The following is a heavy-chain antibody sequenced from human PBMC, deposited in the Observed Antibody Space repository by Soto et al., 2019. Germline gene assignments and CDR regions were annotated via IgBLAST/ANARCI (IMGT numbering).Heavy chain of an antibody. V-gene: IGHV5-10-1*01. J-gene: IGHJ4*01. Sequence: GEYPKISCQVSGYSLAGDLVSCVGQMPGKGLEWMGRIDPSDSQTYYSPSFRGHVTISAAKSITTVFLQWSSLRASDTAMYYCARQIYDSDSGPNFPYYFD. CDR3: ARQIYDSDSGPNFPYYFD. CDR2: IDPSDSQT. D-gene: IGHD3-22*01. CDR1: GYSLAGDL.